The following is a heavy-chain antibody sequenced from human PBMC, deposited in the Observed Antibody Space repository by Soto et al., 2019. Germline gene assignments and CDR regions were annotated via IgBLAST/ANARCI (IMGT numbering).Heavy chain of an antibody. D-gene: IGHD6-19*01. CDR1: GYTFTSYD. CDR3: ARGRIIVAGGFDP. CDR2: MNPSTGNT. Sequence: QVQLVQSGAEVKKPGASVKVSCKASGYTFTSYDIIWVRQATGQGLEWMGWMNPSTGNTDSAEKFQGRLTMTRNTSISTVYMELSSLSFADKAVYYCARGRIIVAGGFDPWGQGTLVTVSS. V-gene: IGHV1-8*01. J-gene: IGHJ5*02.